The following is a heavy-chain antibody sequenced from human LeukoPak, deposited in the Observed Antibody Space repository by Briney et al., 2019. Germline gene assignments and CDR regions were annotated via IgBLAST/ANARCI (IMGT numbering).Heavy chain of an antibody. Sequence: GGSLRLSCAASGFTFSDYYMSWIRQAPGKGLEWVSYISSSGSTIYYADSVKGRFTISRDNAKNSLYLQVNSLRAEDTAVYYCARDVTTYYDFWSGYYTSGYFDYWGQGTLVTVSS. CDR3: ARDVTTYYDFWSGYYTSGYFDY. CDR1: GFTFSDYY. V-gene: IGHV3-11*04. J-gene: IGHJ4*02. CDR2: ISSSGSTI. D-gene: IGHD3-3*01.